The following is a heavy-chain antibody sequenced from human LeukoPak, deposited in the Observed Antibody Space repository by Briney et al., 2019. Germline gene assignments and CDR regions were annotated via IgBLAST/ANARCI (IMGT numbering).Heavy chain of an antibody. CDR1: RLTFDFYA. V-gene: IGHV3-23*01. Sequence: GGTLIHPSPAPRLTFDFYAMSFFSQAPGKGLEWVSTIGRGGGDTYYADSVKGRFTISKDSSKTSLQMSSLRAEDTAIYFCVKHSGGVYGNSDLWGQGTLVTVSS. J-gene: IGHJ5*02. CDR2: IGRGGGDT. CDR3: VKHSGGVYGNSDL. D-gene: IGHD4-23*01.